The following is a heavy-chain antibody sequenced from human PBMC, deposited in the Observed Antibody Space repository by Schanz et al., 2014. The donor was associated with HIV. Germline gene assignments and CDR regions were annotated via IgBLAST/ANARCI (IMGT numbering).Heavy chain of an antibody. J-gene: IGHJ6*02. CDR2: LSGSGDRT. D-gene: IGHD1-1*01. V-gene: IGHV3-23*01. CDR1: GFSFLRYE. CDR3: AKERRERWLPGRGGLDA. Sequence: EVQLLESGGGLVQPGGSLRISCVASGFSFLRYEMSWVRQAQGKGLEWLSTLSGSGDRTYYADSVKGRVTISRDNSKNTLYLQMSSLRREDTAVYYCAKERRERWLPGRGGLDAWGQGTTVAVSS.